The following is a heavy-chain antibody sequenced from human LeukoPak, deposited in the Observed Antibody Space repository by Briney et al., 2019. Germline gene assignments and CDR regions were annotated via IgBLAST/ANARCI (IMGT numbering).Heavy chain of an antibody. CDR2: ISGSGGST. D-gene: IGHD3-10*01. CDR3: ARLWFGELLYPLDY. Sequence: GGSLRLSCAASGFTFSSYAMSWVRQAPGKGLEWVSAISGSGGSTYYADSVKGRFTISRDNSKNTPYLQMNSLRAEDTAVYYCARLWFGELLYPLDYWGQGTLVTVSS. J-gene: IGHJ4*02. CDR1: GFTFSSYA. V-gene: IGHV3-23*01.